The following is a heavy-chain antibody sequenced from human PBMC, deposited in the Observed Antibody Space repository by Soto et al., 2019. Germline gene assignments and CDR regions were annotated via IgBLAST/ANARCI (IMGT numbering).Heavy chain of an antibody. CDR2: VDPRDGST. D-gene: IGHD1-26*01. J-gene: IGHJ4*02. CDR3: ARAQNRGWEFDY. CDR1: GYIFTTYS. Sequence: QVQLVQSGAEMKRPGASVMLSCKASGYIFTTYSIHWVRQTAGQGLEWMAKVDPRDGSTGYAQKFRGRLTMAWDTSTGTVSMEVSSLTSDDTATYYCARAQNRGWEFDYWGQGTQVTVSS. V-gene: IGHV1-46*01.